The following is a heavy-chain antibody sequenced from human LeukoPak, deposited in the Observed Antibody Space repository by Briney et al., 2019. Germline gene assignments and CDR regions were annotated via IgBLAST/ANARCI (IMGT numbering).Heavy chain of an antibody. CDR2: IGGSGGST. V-gene: IGHV3-23*01. D-gene: IGHD1-26*01. CDR3: AKDFFSGNYRARTFDY. Sequence: GGSLRLSCAASGFTFSSYAMTWVRPAPGKGLEWVSGIGGSGGSTYYADSVKGRFTVSRDISKNTLYLHMNRLRAEAAAGYYCAKDFFSGNYRARTFDYWGQGTLVTVSS. J-gene: IGHJ4*02. CDR1: GFTFSSYA.